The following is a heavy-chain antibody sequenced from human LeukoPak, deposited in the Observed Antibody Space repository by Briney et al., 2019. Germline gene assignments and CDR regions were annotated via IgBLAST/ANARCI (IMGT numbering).Heavy chain of an antibody. J-gene: IGHJ4*02. CDR2: VSPNGETA. CDR1: GFTFSNHG. V-gene: IGHV3-23*01. D-gene: IGHD5-18*01. Sequence: PGGTLRLSCAASGFTFSNHGMNWVRQAPGKGLKWLSGVSPNGETAYYADSVKGRFTISRDNSKNTVYLQVRSLRAEDTAVYYCAKDLGWIQFGYWGQRALVTVSS. CDR3: AKDLGWIQFGY.